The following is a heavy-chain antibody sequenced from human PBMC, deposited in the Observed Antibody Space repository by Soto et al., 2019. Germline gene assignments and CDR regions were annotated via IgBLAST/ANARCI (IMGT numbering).Heavy chain of an antibody. CDR2: IFYSGST. D-gene: IGHD3-10*01. CDR1: GDYVSSGSYY. V-gene: IGHV4-61*01. Sequence: PSETLSLTCTVSGDYVSSGSYYWSWIRQPPGKGLEWIGYIFYSGSTNYKPSLKSRVTISVDTSKNQFSLKLSSLTAADTAVYYCARDRTYYYGSGSFFDYWGQGTLVTVSS. CDR3: ARDRTYYYGSGSFFDY. J-gene: IGHJ4*02.